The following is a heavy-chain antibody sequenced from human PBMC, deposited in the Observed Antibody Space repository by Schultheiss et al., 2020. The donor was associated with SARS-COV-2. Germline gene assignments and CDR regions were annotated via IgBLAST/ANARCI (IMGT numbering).Heavy chain of an antibody. CDR2: INPNSGGT. V-gene: IGHV1-18*01. Sequence: ASVKVSCKASGGTFSSYGISWVRQAPGQGLEWMGWINPNSGGTNYAQKFQGRVTMTTDTSTSTAYMELRSLRSDDTAVYYCARVAYSSGWVTYFDYWGQGTLVTVSS. J-gene: IGHJ4*02. CDR3: ARVAYSSGWVTYFDY. CDR1: GGTFSSYG. D-gene: IGHD6-19*01.